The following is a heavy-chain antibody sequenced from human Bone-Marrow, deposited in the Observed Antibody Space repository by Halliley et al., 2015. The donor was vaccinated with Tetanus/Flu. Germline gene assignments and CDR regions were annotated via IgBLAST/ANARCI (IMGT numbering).Heavy chain of an antibody. CDR2: ISPYNGNT. Sequence: QLVQSGAEVKKPGASVKVSCRTSRDSFTNHGFSWVRQAPGQGLEWMGWISPYNGNTNYAQKFQGRVTMTTDTSTSTAYMELRGLRSDDTAVYYCARAAYYYDSSIYLDYWGQGTLVTVSS. CDR3: ARAAYYYDSSIYLDY. CDR1: RDSFTNHG. D-gene: IGHD3-22*01. J-gene: IGHJ4*02. V-gene: IGHV1-18*01.